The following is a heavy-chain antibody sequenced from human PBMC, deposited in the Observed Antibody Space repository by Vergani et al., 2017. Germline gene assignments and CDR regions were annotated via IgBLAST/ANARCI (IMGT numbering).Heavy chain of an antibody. CDR1: GFTFDDYA. D-gene: IGHD2-15*01. J-gene: IGHJ5*02. V-gene: IGHV3-9*01. Sequence: EVQLVESGGGLVQPGRSLRLSCAASGFTFDDYAMHWVRQAPGKGLEWVSGIGWNSGSIGYADSVKGRFTISRDNAKNSLYLKMNSLRAEDTALYYCAKDTVRYCSGGSCYSLWFDPWGQGTLVTVSS. CDR3: AKDTVRYCSGGSCYSLWFDP. CDR2: IGWNSGSI.